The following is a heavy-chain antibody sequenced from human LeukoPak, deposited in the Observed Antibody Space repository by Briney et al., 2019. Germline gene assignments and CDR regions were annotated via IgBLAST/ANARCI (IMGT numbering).Heavy chain of an antibody. V-gene: IGHV4-39*07. Sequence: SETLSLTCTVSGGSISSSPYYWGWIRQPPGKGLEWIGSIYYSGTTHYNPSLESRVTISVDTSKNQFSLKLSSVTAADTAVYYCASDAHYYDSSGYSFPDAFDIWGQGTMVTVSS. D-gene: IGHD3-22*01. J-gene: IGHJ3*02. CDR1: GGSISSSPYY. CDR3: ASDAHYYDSSGYSFPDAFDI. CDR2: IYYSGTT.